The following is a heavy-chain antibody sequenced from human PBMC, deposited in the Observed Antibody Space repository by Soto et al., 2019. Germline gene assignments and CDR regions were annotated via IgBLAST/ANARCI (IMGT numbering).Heavy chain of an antibody. D-gene: IGHD6-13*01. V-gene: IGHV3-30-3*01. CDR2: ISYDGSNK. CDR3: ARTFPYSSSWWGGGSYYFDC. Sequence: QVQLVESGGGVVQPGRSLRLSCAASGFTFSSYAMHWVRQAPGKGLEWVAVISYDGSNKYYADSVKGRFTISRDNFKNTLYLPMNSLGAEDTGGYYRARTFPYSSSWWGGGSYYFDCWGQGTLVTVSS. J-gene: IGHJ4*02. CDR1: GFTFSSYA.